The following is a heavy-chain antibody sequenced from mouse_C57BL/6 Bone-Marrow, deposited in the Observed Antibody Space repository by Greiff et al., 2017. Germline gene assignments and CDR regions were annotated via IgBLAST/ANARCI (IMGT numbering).Heavy chain of an antibody. J-gene: IGHJ4*01. CDR1: GFTFSSYA. D-gene: IGHD2-1*01. Sequence: DVKLQESGGGLVKPGGSLKLSCAASGFTFSSYAMSWVRQTPEKRLEWVATISDGGSYTYYPDNVKGRFTISRDNAKNNLYLQMSHLKSEDTAMYYCARNYYMDYWGQGTSVTVSS. CDR2: ISDGGSYT. V-gene: IGHV5-4*03. CDR3: ARNYYMDY.